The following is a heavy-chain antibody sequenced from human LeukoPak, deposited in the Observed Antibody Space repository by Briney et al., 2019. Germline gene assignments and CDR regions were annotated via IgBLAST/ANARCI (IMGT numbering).Heavy chain of an antibody. Sequence: TSETLSLTCTVSGGSISSSSYYWGWLRQPPGKGLEWIASIYYSGSTYYNPSLKSRVTISVDTSKDQFSLKLSSVTAADTAVYYWARDMSSCSYREFFYWGQGTLVTLSS. CDR1: GGSISSSSYY. CDR3: ARDMSSCSYREFFY. J-gene: IGHJ4*02. V-gene: IGHV4-39*07. D-gene: IGHD6-6*01. CDR2: IYYSGST.